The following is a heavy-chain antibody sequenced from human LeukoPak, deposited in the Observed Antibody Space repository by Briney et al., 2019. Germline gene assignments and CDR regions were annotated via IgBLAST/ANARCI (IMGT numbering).Heavy chain of an antibody. CDR3: ARGGPLARTTDY. CDR1: GFTFSSYW. V-gene: IGHV3-74*01. D-gene: IGHD1-1*01. Sequence: GGSLRLSFQASGFTFSSYWMHWVGQAPGKGLVGVSHINTDGSSTTYADSVKGRFTISRDNAKKTLYLQMNSLRAEDTAVYYCARGGPLARTTDYWGQGTLVTVSS. CDR2: INTDGSST. J-gene: IGHJ4*02.